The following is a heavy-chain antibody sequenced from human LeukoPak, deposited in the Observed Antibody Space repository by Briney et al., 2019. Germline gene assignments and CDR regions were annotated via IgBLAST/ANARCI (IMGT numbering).Heavy chain of an antibody. CDR2: INPSGNT. D-gene: IGHD6-19*01. J-gene: IGHJ4*02. V-gene: IGHV4-34*01. Sequence: PSETLSLTCAVYGGSFSNYCWTWIRQPPGKGLEWIGEINPSGNTNYNPSLKSRVAMSLDTSKNQFSLKLNSVTAADTAVYSCARRSRSSSDWLIDFWGQGTLVTVSS. CDR1: GGSFSNYC. CDR3: ARRSRSSSDWLIDF.